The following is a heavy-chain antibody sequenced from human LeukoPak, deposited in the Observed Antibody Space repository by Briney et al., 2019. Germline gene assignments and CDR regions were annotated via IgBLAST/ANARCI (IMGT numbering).Heavy chain of an antibody. CDR3: ARLQGDSTAVYDY. Sequence: SETLSLTCTVSGVSISGHYWSWIRQSPGKGLEWVAYIYYTGATNHNPSLKTRVTISVGTSKKQFSLRLSSVTAADTAVYYCARLQGDSTAVYDYWGQGTLVSVSP. CDR1: GVSISGHY. D-gene: IGHD2-21*02. V-gene: IGHV4-59*11. CDR2: IYYTGAT. J-gene: IGHJ4*02.